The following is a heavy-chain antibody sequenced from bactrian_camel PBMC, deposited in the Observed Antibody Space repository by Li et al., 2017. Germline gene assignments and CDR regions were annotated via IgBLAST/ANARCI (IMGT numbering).Heavy chain of an antibody. CDR1: GYTNSRYC. CDR3: AAEESVLGGTWPSEFAY. V-gene: IGHV3-2*01. J-gene: IGHJ6*01. D-gene: IGHD7*01. CDR2: IYTGGGST. Sequence: HVQLVESGGGSVQAGGSLRLSCKSSGYTNSRYCMGWFRQAPGKGLEWVSSIYTGGGSTYYADSVKGRFTISQDKAKNILQLQMNSLKPEDTAIYYCAAEESVLGGTWPSEFAYWGQGTQVTVS.